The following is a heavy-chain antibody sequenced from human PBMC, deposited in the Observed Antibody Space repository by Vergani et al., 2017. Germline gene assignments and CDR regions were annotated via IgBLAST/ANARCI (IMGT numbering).Heavy chain of an antibody. CDR2: ISSSSSYI. J-gene: IGHJ4*02. Sequence: EVQLVESGGGLVQSGGSLRLSCAASGFTFSNSAVSWVRQAPGKGLEWVSSISSSSSYIYYADSVKGRFTISRDNAKNSLYLQMNSLRAEDTAVYYCARDLFDYDSSGYYSGFFDYWGQGTLVTVSS. D-gene: IGHD3-22*01. CDR3: ARDLFDYDSSGYYSGFFDY. CDR1: GFTFSNSA. V-gene: IGHV3-21*01.